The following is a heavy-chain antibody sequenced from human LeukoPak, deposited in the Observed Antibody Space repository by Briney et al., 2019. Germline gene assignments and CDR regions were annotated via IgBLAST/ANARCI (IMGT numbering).Heavy chain of an antibody. J-gene: IGHJ6*03. CDR3: ARGLGGVVATAIQVISSSYYYMDV. CDR1: GFTFSSYA. D-gene: IGHD2-21*02. Sequence: PGGSLRLSCAASGFTFSSYAMHWVRQAPGKGLEWVAVISYDGSNKYYADSVKGRFTISRDNSKNTLYLQMNSLRAEDTAVYYCARGLGGVVATAIQVISSSYYYMDVWGKGTTVTVSS. CDR2: ISYDGSNK. V-gene: IGHV3-30*04.